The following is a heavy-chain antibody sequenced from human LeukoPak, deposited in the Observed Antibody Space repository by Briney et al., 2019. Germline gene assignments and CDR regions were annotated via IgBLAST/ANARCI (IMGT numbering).Heavy chain of an antibody. J-gene: IGHJ6*03. CDR1: GFTFSSYG. CDR3: AKDAYSSGWGYYYYYYYMDV. Sequence: GGSLRLSCAAPGFTFSSYGMHWVRQAPGKGLEWVAFIRYDGSNKYYADSVKGRFTISRDNSKNTLYLQMNSLRAEDTAVYYCAKDAYSSGWGYYYYYYYMDVWGKGTTVTVSS. D-gene: IGHD6-19*01. CDR2: IRYDGSNK. V-gene: IGHV3-30*02.